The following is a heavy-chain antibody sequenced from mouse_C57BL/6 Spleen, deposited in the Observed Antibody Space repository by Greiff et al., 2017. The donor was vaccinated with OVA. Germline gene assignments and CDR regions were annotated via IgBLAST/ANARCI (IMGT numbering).Heavy chain of an antibody. V-gene: IGHV3-6*01. D-gene: IGHD3-1*01. CDR3: ARGATGAWFAY. Sequence: EVQRVESGPGLVKPSQSLSLTCSVTGYSITSGYYWNWIRQFPGNKLEWMGYISYDGSNNYNPSLKNRISITRDTSKNQFFLKLNSVTTEDTATYYCARGATGAWFAYWGQGTLVTVSA. J-gene: IGHJ3*01. CDR2: ISYDGSN. CDR1: GYSITSGYY.